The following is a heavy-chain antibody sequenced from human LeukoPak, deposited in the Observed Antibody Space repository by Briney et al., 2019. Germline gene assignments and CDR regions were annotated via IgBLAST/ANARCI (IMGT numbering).Heavy chain of an antibody. CDR2: INPNSGGT. Sequence: ASVKVSCKASGYTFTGYYMHWVRQAPGQGLEWMGWINPNSGGTNYAQKFQGWVTMTRDTSISTAYMELSRLRSDDTAVYYCARSRGAMVRGVIIAYYFGYWGQGTLVTVSS. CDR3: ARSRGAMVRGVIIAYYFGY. V-gene: IGHV1-2*04. D-gene: IGHD3-10*01. CDR1: GYTFTGYY. J-gene: IGHJ4*02.